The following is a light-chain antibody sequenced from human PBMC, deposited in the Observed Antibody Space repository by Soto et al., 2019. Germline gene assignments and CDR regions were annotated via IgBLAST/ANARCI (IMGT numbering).Light chain of an antibody. CDR3: QQYDVDPPMYT. Sequence: DIRMTQSPSSRSASVGDRVTSTCQASQDISNFLNWYQQKPGKAPKLLIYDASNLASEVTSRFRGSGAGTHFNFTISSLQPADIAADYCQQYDVDPPMYTFGQGTKLEIK. V-gene: IGKV1-33*01. CDR1: QDISNF. J-gene: IGKJ2*01. CDR2: DAS.